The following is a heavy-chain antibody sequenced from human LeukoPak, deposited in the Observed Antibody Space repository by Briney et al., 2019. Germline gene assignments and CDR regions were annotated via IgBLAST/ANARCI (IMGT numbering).Heavy chain of an antibody. CDR3: ARRSHYSRTSCPLD. J-gene: IGHJ4*02. D-gene: IGHD2-2*01. CDR1: GDTFSSYT. Sequence: ASVKVSCKASGDTFSSYTITWVRQAPGQGLEWMGRIIPILGITNYAQKFEVRVTITADISTSTGYMELSSLRSEDTAVYYCARRSHYSRTSCPLDWGQGTPVTVSS. V-gene: IGHV1-69*02. CDR2: IIPILGIT.